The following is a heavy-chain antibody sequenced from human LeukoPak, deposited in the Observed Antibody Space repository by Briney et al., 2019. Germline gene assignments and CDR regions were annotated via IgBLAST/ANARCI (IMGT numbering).Heavy chain of an antibody. Sequence: GGSLRLSCEASGFTFSNYWMSWVRQAPGKGLEWGANMNQDGNEKYYEASVKGRFDTSRNNAKITLYLQINSLRAEHTAVYYCARDSLLLGRGHYEYWGQGILV. V-gene: IGHV3-7*01. J-gene: IGHJ4*02. CDR3: ARDSLLLGRGHYEY. CDR1: GFTFSNYW. CDR2: MNQDGNEK.